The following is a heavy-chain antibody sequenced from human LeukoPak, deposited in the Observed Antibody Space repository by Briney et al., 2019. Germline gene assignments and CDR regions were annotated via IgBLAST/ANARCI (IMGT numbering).Heavy chain of an antibody. D-gene: IGHD5-24*01. V-gene: IGHV3-30*02. CDR3: ANELATPGGAFDY. Sequence: GGSLRLSCAASGFTFSSYGMHWVRQAPGKGLEWVAFIRYDGSNKYYADSVKGRFTISRDNSKNTLYLQMNSLRAEDTAVYYCANELATPGGAFDYWGQGTLVTVSS. J-gene: IGHJ4*02. CDR2: IRYDGSNK. CDR1: GFTFSSYG.